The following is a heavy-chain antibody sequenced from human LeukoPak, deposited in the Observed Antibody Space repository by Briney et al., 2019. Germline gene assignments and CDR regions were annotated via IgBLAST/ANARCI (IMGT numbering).Heavy chain of an antibody. CDR3: ATLAYCGGDCYDDAFDI. V-gene: IGHV1-24*01. CDR1: GYTLTELS. CDR2: FDPEDGET. J-gene: IGHJ3*02. Sequence: ASVKVSCKVSGYTLTELSMHWVRQAPGKGLEWMGGFDPEDGETIYAQKFQGRVAMTEDTPTDTAYMELSSLRSEDTAVYYCATLAYCGGDCYDDAFDIWGQGTMVTVSS. D-gene: IGHD2-21*02.